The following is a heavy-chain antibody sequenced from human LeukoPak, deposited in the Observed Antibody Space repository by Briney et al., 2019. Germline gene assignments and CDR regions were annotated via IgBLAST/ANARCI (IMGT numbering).Heavy chain of an antibody. CDR3: VRDVLPVSRSGFDQ. J-gene: IGHJ4*02. Sequence: GGSLRLSCEASGFTYDVYAMHWVRQAPGKGLEWVSTINWNSGGIGYTDSVKGRFTISRDNAKNSLYLHLNSLRPEGTAFYYCVRDVLPVSRSGFDQWGEGGLVTVSS. V-gene: IGHV3-9*01. CDR2: INWNSGGI. D-gene: IGHD3-3*01. CDR1: GFTYDVYA.